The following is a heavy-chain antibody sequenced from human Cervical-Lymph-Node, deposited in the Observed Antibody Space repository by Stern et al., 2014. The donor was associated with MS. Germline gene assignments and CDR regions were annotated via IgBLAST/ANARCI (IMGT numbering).Heavy chain of an antibody. Sequence: VQLVESGAEVKKPGSSVMVSCKASGGSFSMDSISWVRQAPGQGLEWMGGLTPMFGTSNYAQKFQGRVTTTADVSTSTAYMELTSLRSEDTAVYFCARDQGGIADSWGQGTLVIVSS. J-gene: IGHJ4*02. CDR2: LTPMFGTS. D-gene: IGHD6-13*01. V-gene: IGHV1-69*01. CDR1: GGSFSMDS. CDR3: ARDQGGIADS.